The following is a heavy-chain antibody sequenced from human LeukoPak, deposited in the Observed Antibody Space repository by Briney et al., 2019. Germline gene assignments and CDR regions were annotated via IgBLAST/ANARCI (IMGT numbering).Heavy chain of an antibody. V-gene: IGHV3-21*01. CDR3: AVAPSHVYNNMWFYY. Sequence: GGSLRLSWAASGFNFGSYSMNWVRQAPGKGLEWVSSMTTLSGYINYADSVKGRFTISRDGAKNSFFLQLNSLRAEDTAVYHCAVAPSHVYNNMWFYYGGQGTPVTVSS. CDR1: GFNFGSYS. J-gene: IGHJ4*02. D-gene: IGHD1-1*01. CDR2: MTTLSGYI.